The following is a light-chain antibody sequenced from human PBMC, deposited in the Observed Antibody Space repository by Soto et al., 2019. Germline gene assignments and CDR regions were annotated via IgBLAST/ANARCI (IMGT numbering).Light chain of an antibody. CDR2: NGS. CDR3: QQRHNWPRT. Sequence: EIVLTQSPDTLSLSPGERATLSCRATKSVTKSLVWYQQKPGQAPRLLIYNGSDRATGIPVRFSGSGSGTDFTLTISSLAPDDFAVYYCQQRHNWPRTFGQGTKVDI. V-gene: IGKV3-11*01. J-gene: IGKJ1*01. CDR1: KSVTKS.